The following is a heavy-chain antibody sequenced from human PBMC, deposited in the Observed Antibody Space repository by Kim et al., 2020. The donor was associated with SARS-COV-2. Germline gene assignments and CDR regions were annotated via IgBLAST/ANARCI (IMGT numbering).Heavy chain of an antibody. CDR2: ISWNGDSI. Sequence: GGSLRRSCAASGFTFDDYAMHWVRQTPGKGLEWVSGISWNGDSIAYGDSVNGRFTISRDNSKNSLYLQLNSLRSEDTALYYCAKDFSGSGSFSVFDFWGRGTLVTVSS. CDR1: GFTFDDYA. V-gene: IGHV3-9*01. J-gene: IGHJ4*02. D-gene: IGHD3-10*01. CDR3: AKDFSGSGSFSVFDF.